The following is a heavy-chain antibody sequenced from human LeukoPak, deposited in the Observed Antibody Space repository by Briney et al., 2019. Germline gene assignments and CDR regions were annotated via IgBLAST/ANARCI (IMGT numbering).Heavy chain of an antibody. J-gene: IGHJ5*02. D-gene: IGHD6-19*01. V-gene: IGHV4-61*08. CDR2: MHHSGST. Sequence: SETLSLTCTVSGGSISSGDYYWSWIRQPPGKGLEWIVYMHHSGSTKHNPYLKSRVTISVDTSKSQFSLKLSSVTAADTAVYYCARHAAVEGSSGWSPLWWFDPWGQGTLVTVSS. CDR1: GGSISSGDYY. CDR3: ARHAAVEGSSGWSPLWWFDP.